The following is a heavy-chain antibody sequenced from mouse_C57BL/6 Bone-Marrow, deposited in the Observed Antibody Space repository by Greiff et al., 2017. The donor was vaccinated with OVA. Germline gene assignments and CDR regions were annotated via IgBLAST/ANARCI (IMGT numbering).Heavy chain of an antibody. CDR2: IDPSDSYT. CDR1: GYTFTSYW. J-gene: IGHJ2*01. D-gene: IGHD1-2*01. Sequence: QVQLQQPGAELVRPGTSVKLSCKASGYTFTSYWMHWVKQRPGQGLEWIGVIDPSDSYTNYNQKFKGKATLTVDTSSSTAYMQLSSLTSEDSAVYYCARPHYYGRDYWGQGTTLTVSS. CDR3: ARPHYYGRDY. V-gene: IGHV1-59*01.